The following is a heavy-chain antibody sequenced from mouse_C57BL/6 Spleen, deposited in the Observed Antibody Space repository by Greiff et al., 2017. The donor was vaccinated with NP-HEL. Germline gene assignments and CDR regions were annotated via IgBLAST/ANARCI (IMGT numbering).Heavy chain of an antibody. CDR2: IDPSDSYT. CDR3: ARSVVTTTGFAY. Sequence: QVQLQQPGAELVMPGASVKLSCKASGYTFTSYWMHWVKQRPGQGLEWIGEIDPSDSYTNYNQQFKGKSTLTVDKSSSTAYMQLSSLTSEDSAVYYCARSVVTTTGFAYWGQGTLVTVSA. CDR1: GYTFTSYW. D-gene: IGHD2-2*01. V-gene: IGHV1-69*01. J-gene: IGHJ3*01.